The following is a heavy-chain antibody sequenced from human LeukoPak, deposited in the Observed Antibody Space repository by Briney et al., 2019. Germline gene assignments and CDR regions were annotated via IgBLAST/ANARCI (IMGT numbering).Heavy chain of an antibody. CDR1: GFTFSGYA. Sequence: GGSLRLSCAASGFTFSGYAMSWVRQAPGKGLEWVSAISGSGGSTYYADSVKGRFTISRDNSKNTLYLQMNSLRAEDTAVYYCAKDGSSGWYRGTNWFDPWGQGTLVTVSS. J-gene: IGHJ5*02. CDR2: ISGSGGST. CDR3: AKDGSSGWYRGTNWFDP. D-gene: IGHD6-19*01. V-gene: IGHV3-23*01.